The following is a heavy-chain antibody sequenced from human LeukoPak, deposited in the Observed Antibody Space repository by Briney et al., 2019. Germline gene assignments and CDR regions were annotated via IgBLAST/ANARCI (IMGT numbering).Heavy chain of an antibody. CDR2: IYTSGST. J-gene: IGHJ3*02. Sequence: SSETLSLTCTVSGGSISSYYWSWIRQPAGKGLEWIGRIYTSGSTNYNPSLKSRVTMSVDASKNQFSLKLSSVTAADAAVYYCARKPVGSSWYDIWGQGTMVTVSS. V-gene: IGHV4-4*07. D-gene: IGHD6-13*01. CDR3: ARKPVGSSWYDI. CDR1: GGSISSYY.